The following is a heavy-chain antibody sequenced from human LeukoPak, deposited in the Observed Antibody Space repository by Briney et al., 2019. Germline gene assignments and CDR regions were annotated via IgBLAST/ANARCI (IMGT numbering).Heavy chain of an antibody. CDR2: MYDSGNA. D-gene: IGHD6-13*01. V-gene: IGHV4-4*07. Sequence: SETLSLTCTVSGDSITNMYWSWLRQPAGKELEWIGRMYDSGNANYNPSLKSRVTMSIDRSRNQLSLKLTSVTVADTAVYYCARGPTVGTPRGFDPWGQGILVTVPS. J-gene: IGHJ5*02. CDR1: GDSITNMY. CDR3: ARGPTVGTPRGFDP.